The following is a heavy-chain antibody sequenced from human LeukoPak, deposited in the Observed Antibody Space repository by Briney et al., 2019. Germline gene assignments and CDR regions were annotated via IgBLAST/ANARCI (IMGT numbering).Heavy chain of an antibody. V-gene: IGHV3-66*01. J-gene: IGHJ4*02. Sequence: GGSLRLSCAASGFTVSSNYMSWVRQAPGKGLESVSIIYSGGNTYYAESVKGRFTISRDNAKNTLYLQMNSLRAEDTAVYYCARASTTVPNLLDNWGQGTLVTVSS. CDR3: ARASTTVPNLLDN. CDR2: IYSGGNT. CDR1: GFTVSSNY. D-gene: IGHD4-17*01.